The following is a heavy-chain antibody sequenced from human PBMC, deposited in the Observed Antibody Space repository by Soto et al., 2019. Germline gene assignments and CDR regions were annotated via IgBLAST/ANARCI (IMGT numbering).Heavy chain of an antibody. Sequence: GPSVKVSCKASGYTFTSYGISWVRQAPGQGLDWMGWISAYNGNTNYAQKLQGRVTMTTDTSTSTAYMELRSLRSDDTAVYYCASLPMITFGGVIVPDAFDIWGQGTMVTVSS. CDR3: ASLPMITFGGVIVPDAFDI. V-gene: IGHV1-18*01. CDR1: GYTFTSYG. CDR2: ISAYNGNT. J-gene: IGHJ3*02. D-gene: IGHD3-16*02.